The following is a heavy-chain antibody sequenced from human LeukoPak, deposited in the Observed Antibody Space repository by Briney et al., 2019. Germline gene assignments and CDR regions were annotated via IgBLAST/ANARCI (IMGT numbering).Heavy chain of an antibody. CDR3: ARRYSSSWYGGFDP. Sequence: ASVKVSCKASGYTFTSYGISWVRQAPGQGLEWMGRISAYNGNTNYAQKLQGRVTMTTDTSTSTAYMELRSLRSDDTAVYYCARRYSSSWYGGFDPWGQGTLVTVSS. D-gene: IGHD6-13*01. V-gene: IGHV1-18*01. J-gene: IGHJ5*02. CDR2: ISAYNGNT. CDR1: GYTFTSYG.